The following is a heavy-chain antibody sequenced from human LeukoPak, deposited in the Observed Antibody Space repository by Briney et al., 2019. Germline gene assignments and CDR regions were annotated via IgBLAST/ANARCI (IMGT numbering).Heavy chain of an antibody. V-gene: IGHV3-49*04. Sequence: GRSLRLSCRASGFTFGDYDMSWVRQAPGKGLEWVGLITNKVYGETTGYAASVEGRFTISRDDSESIAYLQMNSLKTEDTAVYYCTRAPRSYYDSSSYYTYYYYGTDVWGQGTTVTVSS. CDR1: GFTFGDYD. D-gene: IGHD3-22*01. CDR3: TRAPRSYYDSSSYYTYYYYGTDV. CDR2: ITNKVYGETT. J-gene: IGHJ6*02.